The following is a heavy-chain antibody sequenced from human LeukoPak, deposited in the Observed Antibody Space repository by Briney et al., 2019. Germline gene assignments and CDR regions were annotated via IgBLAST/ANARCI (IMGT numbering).Heavy chain of an antibody. Sequence: ASVKVSCKASGYXFTGYYMHWVRQAPGQGLEWMGWINPNSGGTNYVQKFQGRVTMTRDTSIRTAYMELSRLRSDDTAVYYCARVVKSPGYSSSWYSYWGQGTLVTVSS. CDR2: INPNSGGT. D-gene: IGHD6-13*01. V-gene: IGHV1-2*02. J-gene: IGHJ4*02. CDR1: GYXFTGYY. CDR3: ARVVKSPGYSSSWYSY.